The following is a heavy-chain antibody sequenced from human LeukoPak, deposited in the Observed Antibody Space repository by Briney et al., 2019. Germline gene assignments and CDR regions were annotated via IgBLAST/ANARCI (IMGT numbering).Heavy chain of an antibody. V-gene: IGHV3-74*01. CDR3: AKQEGPMVRGVGVTF. J-gene: IGHJ4*02. CDR1: GFTFSSFW. CDR2: TNSDGSAT. Sequence: GGSLRLSCAASGFTFSSFWMHWVRQAPRKGLVWVSHTNSDGSATDYADSVRGRFTISRDNSKNTLYLQMNSLRAEDTAVYYCAKQEGPMVRGVGVTFWGQGTLVTVSS. D-gene: IGHD3-10*01.